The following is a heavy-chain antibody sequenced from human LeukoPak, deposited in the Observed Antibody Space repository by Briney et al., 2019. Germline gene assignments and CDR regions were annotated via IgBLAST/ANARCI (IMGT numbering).Heavy chain of an antibody. J-gene: IGHJ4*02. V-gene: IGHV3-21*01. CDR3: ARDLRL. CDR1: GFTFSSFS. Sequence: GGSLRHSCAASGFTFSSFSMNWVRQAPGKGLEWVSSITSSSNYIYYANSVRGRFTISRDNAKNSLYLQMNSLRAEDTAVYYCARDLRLWGQGTLVTVSS. CDR2: ITSSSNYI.